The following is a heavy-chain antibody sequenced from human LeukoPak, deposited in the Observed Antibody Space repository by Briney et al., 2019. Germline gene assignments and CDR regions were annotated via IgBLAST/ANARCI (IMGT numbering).Heavy chain of an antibody. D-gene: IGHD3-22*01. J-gene: IGHJ4*02. CDR2: ISGSGGST. Sequence: GGSLRLSCAASGFTFSSYAMSWVRQAPGKGLEWVSAISGSGGSTYYADSVKGQFTISRDNSKNTLYLQMNSLRAEDTAVYYCAKVAYDKKIAGPEPVPINDYWGQGTLVTVSS. V-gene: IGHV3-23*01. CDR1: GFTFSSYA. CDR3: AKVAYDKKIAGPEPVPINDY.